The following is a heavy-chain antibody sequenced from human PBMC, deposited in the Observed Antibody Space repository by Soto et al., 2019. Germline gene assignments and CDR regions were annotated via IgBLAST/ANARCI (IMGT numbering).Heavy chain of an antibody. CDR2: ISGNNGNT. CDR3: VGRVVTTLDDAFDI. CDR1: GYNFNNYG. Sequence: QVQLVQSGPEVKKPGASVTLSCKASGYNFNNYGISWVRQAPGQGLEWMGWISGNNGNTKYGQKFQGRVSLTTDSSTSTAYREMRSIRSDDTADYYCVGRVVTTLDDAFDIWGPGTRVTVSS. J-gene: IGHJ3*02. D-gene: IGHD5-12*01. V-gene: IGHV1-18*01.